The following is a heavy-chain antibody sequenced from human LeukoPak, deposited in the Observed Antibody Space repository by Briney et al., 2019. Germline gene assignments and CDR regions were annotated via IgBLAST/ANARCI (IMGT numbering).Heavy chain of an antibody. V-gene: IGHV3-7*03. CDR1: GFTFSSFW. CDR2: IKQDGSER. D-gene: IGHD3-10*01. CDR3: ASSRVSHYYGSGSSDY. Sequence: GGSLRLSCAASGFTFSSFWMSWVRQAPGKGLEWVANIKQDGSERYYVDSVKGRFTISRDNAKNSLYLQMNSLRAEDTAVYYCASSRVSHYYGSGSSDYWGQGTLVTVSS. J-gene: IGHJ4*02.